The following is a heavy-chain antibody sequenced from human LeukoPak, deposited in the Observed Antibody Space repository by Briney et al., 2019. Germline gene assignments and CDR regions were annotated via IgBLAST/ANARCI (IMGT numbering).Heavy chain of an antibody. Sequence: PGRSLRLSCAASGFTFDDYAMHWVRQAPGKGLEWVSGISWNSGSIGYADSVKGRFTISRDNAKNSLYLQMNSLRAEDTALYYCAKDPGGNSDYYYGMDVWGQGTMITVSS. CDR1: GFTFDDYA. J-gene: IGHJ6*02. D-gene: IGHD4-23*01. CDR3: AKDPGGNSDYYYGMDV. CDR2: ISWNSGSI. V-gene: IGHV3-9*01.